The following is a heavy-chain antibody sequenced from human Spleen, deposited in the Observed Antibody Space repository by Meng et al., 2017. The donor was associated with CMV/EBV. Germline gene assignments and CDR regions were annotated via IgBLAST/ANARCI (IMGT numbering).Heavy chain of an antibody. D-gene: IGHD3-22*01. J-gene: IGHJ5*02. CDR3: ARGIYDSSGSS. CDR2: IYYSGST. Sequence: SQTLSLTCTVSGGSISSSSYYWGWIRQPPGKGLEWIGSIYYSGSTYYDPSLKSRFTISRDNAKNSLYLQMNSLRAEDTAVYYCARGIYDSSGSSWGQGTLVTVSS. V-gene: IGHV4-39*02. CDR1: GGSISSSSYY.